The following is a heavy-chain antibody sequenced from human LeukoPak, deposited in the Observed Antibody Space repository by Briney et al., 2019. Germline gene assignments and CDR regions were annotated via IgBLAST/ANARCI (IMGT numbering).Heavy chain of an antibody. CDR3: ARLQIVATIVSWFDP. CDR2: IYYSGST. J-gene: IGHJ5*02. Sequence: SETLSLTCTVSGGSISSGDYYWGWIRQPPGKGLEWIGYIYYSGSTYYNPSLKSRVTISVDTSKNQFSLKLSSVTAADTAVYYCARLQIVATIVSWFDPWGQGTLVTVSS. V-gene: IGHV4-30-4*01. D-gene: IGHD5-12*01. CDR1: GGSISSGDYY.